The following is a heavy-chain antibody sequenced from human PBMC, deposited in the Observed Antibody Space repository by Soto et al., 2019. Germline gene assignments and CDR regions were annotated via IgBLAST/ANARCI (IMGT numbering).Heavy chain of an antibody. V-gene: IGHV4-59*01. CDR1: VGGSFSSYY. Sequence: SETRSLTCTVSVGGSFSSYYLSWIRQPPGKGLEWIGYIYYSGSTNYNPSLKSRLTMSVHTSKNQFSLKVNSVTAADTAVYYCARNRGNYFDYWGQGILVTVSS. CDR2: IYYSGST. J-gene: IGHJ4*02. CDR3: ARNRGNYFDY.